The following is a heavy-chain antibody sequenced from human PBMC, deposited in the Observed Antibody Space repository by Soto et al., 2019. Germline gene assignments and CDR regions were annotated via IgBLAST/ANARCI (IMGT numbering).Heavy chain of an antibody. V-gene: IGHV4-59*01. Sequence: SETLSLTCTVSGGSISSYYWSWIRQPPGKGLEWIGYIYYSGSTNYNPSLKSRVTISVDTSKNQFSLKLSSVTAADTAVYYCARGEYDFWSGYRIDIWGQGTMVTVSS. CDR2: IYYSGST. J-gene: IGHJ3*02. D-gene: IGHD3-3*01. CDR1: GGSISSYY. CDR3: ARGEYDFWSGYRIDI.